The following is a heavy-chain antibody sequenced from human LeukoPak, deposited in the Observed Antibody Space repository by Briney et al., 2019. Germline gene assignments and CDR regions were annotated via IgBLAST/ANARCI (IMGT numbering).Heavy chain of an antibody. J-gene: IGHJ4*02. CDR1: GFTFRSYW. Sequence: GGSLRLSCAASGFTFRSYWMSWVRQAPGKGLEWVANIKEDGSEKYYVDSVKGRFTISRDSAKNSLYLQMNSLRVEDTAVYYCARDHNYGSDYWGQGALVTVSS. D-gene: IGHD5-18*01. CDR2: IKEDGSEK. CDR3: ARDHNYGSDY. V-gene: IGHV3-7*03.